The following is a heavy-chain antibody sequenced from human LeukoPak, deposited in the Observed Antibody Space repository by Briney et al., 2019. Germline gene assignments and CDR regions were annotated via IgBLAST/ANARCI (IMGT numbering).Heavy chain of an antibody. D-gene: IGHD6-6*01. CDR3: ATYSSSSPDY. J-gene: IGHJ4*02. CDR2: MNPNSGNT. CDR1: GYTFTSYD. Sequence: ASVKVSCKASGYTFTSYDINWVRQATGQGLEWMGWMNPNSGNTGYAQKFQGRATMTRNTSISTAYMELSSLRSEDTAVYYCATYSSSSPDYWGQGTLVTVSS. V-gene: IGHV1-8*01.